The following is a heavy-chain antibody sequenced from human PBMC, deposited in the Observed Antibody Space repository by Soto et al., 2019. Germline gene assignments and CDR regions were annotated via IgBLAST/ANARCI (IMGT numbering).Heavy chain of an antibody. CDR1: ASSISLYY. Sequence: QVHLQESGPGLVKPSETVSLTCTIGASSISLYYWGWVRQPPGKGLEWIGSIYHSGSSYYNPSLKSRVSLSLETSRGQLSLNLTSVTAAATAVYYCAREDDAAGMDVWGQGTTVIVSS. D-gene: IGHD1-1*01. V-gene: IGHV4-38-2*02. CDR2: IYHSGSS. J-gene: IGHJ6*02. CDR3: AREDDAAGMDV.